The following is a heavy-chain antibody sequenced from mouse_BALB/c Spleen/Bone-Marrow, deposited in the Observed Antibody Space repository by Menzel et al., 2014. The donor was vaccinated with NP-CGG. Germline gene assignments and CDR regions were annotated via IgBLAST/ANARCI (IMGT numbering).Heavy chain of an antibody. Sequence: VQLQQSGPELVKPGASMKISCKASGYSFTGYSMNWVKQSHGKNLEWIGLINPYNGGTSYNQKFKGKATFTVDTSSSTAYMQFNSLTSEDSAVYYCARGGYGNYADYWGQGTTLTVSS. CDR1: GYSFTGYS. CDR2: INPYNGGT. V-gene: IGHV1-25*01. CDR3: ARGGYGNYADY. D-gene: IGHD2-10*02. J-gene: IGHJ2*01.